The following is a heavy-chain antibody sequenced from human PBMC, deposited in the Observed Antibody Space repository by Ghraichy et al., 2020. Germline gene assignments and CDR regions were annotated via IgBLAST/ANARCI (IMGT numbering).Heavy chain of an antibody. Sequence: ASVKVSCKVSGYTLTELSIYWVRQAPGKGLEWMGGFDSENGETIYAQKFQGRISMIEDTSTDTAYMELSSLRSEETAVYYCATEGSKSYYYGMDVWGQGTTVTVSS. CDR1: GYTLTELS. V-gene: IGHV1-24*01. D-gene: IGHD3-10*01. CDR2: FDSENGET. CDR3: ATEGSKSYYYGMDV. J-gene: IGHJ6*02.